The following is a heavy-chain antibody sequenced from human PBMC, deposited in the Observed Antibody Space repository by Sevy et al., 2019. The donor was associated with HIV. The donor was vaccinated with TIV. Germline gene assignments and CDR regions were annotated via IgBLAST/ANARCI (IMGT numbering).Heavy chain of an antibody. CDR1: GFTFSSYS. CDR2: ISSSSSYI. CDR3: VREPYQLLPSNWFDP. J-gene: IGHJ5*02. D-gene: IGHD2-2*01. V-gene: IGHV3-21*01. Sequence: GGSLRLSCAASGFTFSSYSMNWVRQAPGKGLEWVSSISSSSSYIYYADSVKGRFTISRDNAKNSLYLQMNSLRAEDTAVYYCVREPYQLLPSNWFDPWGQGTLVTVSS.